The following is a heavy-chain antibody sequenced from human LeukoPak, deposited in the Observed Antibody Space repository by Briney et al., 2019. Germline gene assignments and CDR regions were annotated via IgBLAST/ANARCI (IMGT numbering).Heavy chain of an antibody. Sequence: SETLSLTCTVSGGSIGSYYWNWIRQPAGKGLEWIGRISSRGNTNYNPSLKSRLTMSVDTSKNQFSLKLTSVTAADTAVYYCARDGGDGWFDPWGQGSLVTVSS. V-gene: IGHV4-4*07. CDR3: ARDGGDGWFDP. D-gene: IGHD3-10*01. CDR2: ISSRGNT. J-gene: IGHJ5*02. CDR1: GGSIGSYY.